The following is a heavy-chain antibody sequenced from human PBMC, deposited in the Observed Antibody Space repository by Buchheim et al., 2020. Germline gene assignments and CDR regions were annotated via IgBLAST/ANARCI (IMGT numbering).Heavy chain of an antibody. Sequence: QVQLVESGGGVVQPGRSLRLSCAASGFSFSNYGMHWVRQAPGKGLEWVAIIWHDGNNNYYADSVKGRFTISRDNSKNTLYLQMNSLRAEDTAVYYCAAGDPLDYWGQGAL. D-gene: IGHD7-27*01. CDR3: AAGDPLDY. J-gene: IGHJ4*02. CDR2: IWHDGNNN. CDR1: GFSFSNYG. V-gene: IGHV3-33*01.